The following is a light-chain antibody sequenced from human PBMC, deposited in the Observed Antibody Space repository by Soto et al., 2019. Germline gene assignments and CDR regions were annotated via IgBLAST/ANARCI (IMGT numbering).Light chain of an antibody. CDR1: QSVGTY. Sequence: DIQMTQSPSTLSAFVGDRVTITCRASQSVGTYLAWYQQEPGKAPNLLIYDTSSLESGVPSRFSGSGSGTEFTLTISSLQPDDVATYYCQQYYLYWTFGQGTKVDIK. J-gene: IGKJ1*01. CDR2: DTS. V-gene: IGKV1-5*01. CDR3: QQYYLYWT.